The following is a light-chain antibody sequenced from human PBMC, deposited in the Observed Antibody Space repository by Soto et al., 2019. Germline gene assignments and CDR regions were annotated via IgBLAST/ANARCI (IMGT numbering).Light chain of an antibody. J-gene: IGLJ1*01. CDR2: EVS. CDR1: SSDVGGYNY. V-gene: IGLV2-8*01. Sequence: QSALTQPPSASGSPGQSVTISCTGTSSDVGGYNYVSWYQQHPGKAPKPMISEVSKRPSGVPDRFSGSKSGNTASLTVSGLQAEDEADYYCSSYAGSNNLYVFGTGTKLTVL. CDR3: SSYAGSNNLYV.